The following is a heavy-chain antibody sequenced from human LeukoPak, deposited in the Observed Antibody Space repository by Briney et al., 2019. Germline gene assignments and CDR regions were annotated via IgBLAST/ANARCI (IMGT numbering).Heavy chain of an antibody. CDR3: ARDLGIAAAGPDAFDI. CDR1: GGSISSYY. J-gene: IGHJ3*02. CDR2: IYHSGST. Sequence: SETLSLTCTVSGGSISSYYWSWIRQPPGKGLEWIGYIYHSGSTYYNPSLKSRVTISVDRSKNQFSLKLSSVTAADTAVYYCARDLGIAAAGPDAFDIWGQGTMVTVSS. V-gene: IGHV4-59*12. D-gene: IGHD6-13*01.